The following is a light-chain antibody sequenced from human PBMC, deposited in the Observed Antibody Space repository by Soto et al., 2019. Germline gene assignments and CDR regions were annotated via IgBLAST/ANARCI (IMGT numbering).Light chain of an antibody. CDR1: RSVLYKSNNKNH. CDR3: QQYFDVPFT. V-gene: IGKV4-1*01. Sequence: DIVITQSPDSLAVSLSERSNMNCKCSRSVLYKSNNKNHLAWYQQKPGQPPQLVIYWASTRESGVPERFSGSGSGTDFTLTISSLEAEDVAFYWCQQYFDVPFTFGGGTKVDIK. J-gene: IGKJ4*01. CDR2: WAS.